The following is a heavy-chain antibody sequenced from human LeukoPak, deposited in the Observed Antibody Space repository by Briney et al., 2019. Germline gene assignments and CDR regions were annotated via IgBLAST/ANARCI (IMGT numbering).Heavy chain of an antibody. D-gene: IGHD3-3*01. J-gene: IGHJ6*02. V-gene: IGHV3-30*18. CDR3: AKDDDFWSGYYRNYYYGMDV. CDR1: GFTFSSYG. CDR2: ISYDGSNK. Sequence: GGSLRLSCAASGFTFSSYGMHWVRQAPGKGLEWVAVISYDGSNKYYADSVKGRFTISRDNSKNTLYLQMNSLRAEDTAVYYCAKDDDFWSGYYRNYYYGMDVWGQGTTVTVSS.